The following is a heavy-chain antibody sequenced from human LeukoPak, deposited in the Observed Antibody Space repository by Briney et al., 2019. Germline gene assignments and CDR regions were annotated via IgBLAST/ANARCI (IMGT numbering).Heavy chain of an antibody. V-gene: IGHV3-23*01. CDR2: ISGSGGST. CDR1: GFTFSSYA. Sequence: GGSLRLSCAASGFTFSSYAMSWVRQAPGKGLEWVLAISGSGGSTYYADSVKGRFTISRDNSKNTLYLQMNSLRAEDTAVYHCAKDPPRPVAGPDWGQGTLVTVSS. D-gene: IGHD6-19*01. J-gene: IGHJ4*02. CDR3: AKDPPRPVAGPD.